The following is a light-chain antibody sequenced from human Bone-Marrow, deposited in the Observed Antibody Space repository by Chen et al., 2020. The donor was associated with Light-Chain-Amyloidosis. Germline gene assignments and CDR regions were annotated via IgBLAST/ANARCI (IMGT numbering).Light chain of an antibody. CDR3: QSADSSGTYEVI. Sequence: SYELTQPPAVSVSPGQTDRITCSGDDLPTKYAYWYQRKPGQAPVLVIHSDTERPSGISERFSGSSSGTTATLTISGVQAEDEADYHCQSADSSGTYEVIFGGGTKLTVL. CDR2: SDT. CDR1: DLPTKY. V-gene: IGLV3-25*03. J-gene: IGLJ2*01.